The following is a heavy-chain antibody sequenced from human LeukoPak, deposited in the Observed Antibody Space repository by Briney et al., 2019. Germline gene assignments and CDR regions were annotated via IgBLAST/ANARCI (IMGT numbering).Heavy chain of an antibody. CDR1: GGSISNYY. J-gene: IGHJ4*02. D-gene: IGHD3-22*01. CDR2: IFSSGST. Sequence: RSSETLSLTCTVSGGSISNYYWSWIRQPPGKGLEWIGYIFSSGSTIYNPSLKSRITISVDTSKNQFSLKLSSMTAADTAVYYCARGDYYDSSPLGYWGRGTLVTVSS. V-gene: IGHV4-59*01. CDR3: ARGDYYDSSPLGY.